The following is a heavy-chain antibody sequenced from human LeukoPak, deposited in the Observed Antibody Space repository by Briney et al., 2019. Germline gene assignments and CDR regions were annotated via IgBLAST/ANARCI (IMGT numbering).Heavy chain of an antibody. J-gene: IGHJ5*02. V-gene: IGHV6-1*01. CDR2: TYYRSKWYN. CDR1: GDSVSSNSAA. D-gene: IGHD6-19*01. Sequence: SQTLSLTCAISGDSVSSNSAAWNWIRQSPSRGLEWLGRTYYRSKWYNDYAVSVKSRITINPDTSKNQLPLQLNSVTPEDTAVYYCASDSSGSLRGWFDPWGQGTLVTVSS. CDR3: ASDSSGSLRGWFDP.